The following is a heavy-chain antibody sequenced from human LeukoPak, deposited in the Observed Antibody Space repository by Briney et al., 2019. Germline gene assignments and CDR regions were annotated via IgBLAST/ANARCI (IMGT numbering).Heavy chain of an antibody. J-gene: IGHJ6*03. Sequence: PGGSLRLSCAASGFNFISYEMSWVRQAPGKGREWISYISSSGTIYYAESVKGRFTISRDDGKSELYLQMNSLRAEDTATYFCSRHDDGAGTYYFSYYMDVWGRGTTVTVSS. V-gene: IGHV3-48*03. D-gene: IGHD3-10*01. CDR1: GFNFISYE. CDR3: SRHDDGAGTYYFSYYMDV. CDR2: ISSSGTI.